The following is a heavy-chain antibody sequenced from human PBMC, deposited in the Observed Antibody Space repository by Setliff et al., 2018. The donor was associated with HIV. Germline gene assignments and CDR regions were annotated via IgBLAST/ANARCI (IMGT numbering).Heavy chain of an antibody. CDR1: GFTFSGYA. CDR3: AKMGPEAFYFYYMDV. Sequence: GGSLRLSCAASGFTFSGYAMSWVRQAHGKGLEWVSTISISGGTTYYADSVKGRFTISRDNSRNTLCVVMNSLRVDDTAVYYCAKMGPEAFYFYYMDVWGKGATVTVSS. CDR2: ISISGGTT. J-gene: IGHJ6*03. V-gene: IGHV3-23*01.